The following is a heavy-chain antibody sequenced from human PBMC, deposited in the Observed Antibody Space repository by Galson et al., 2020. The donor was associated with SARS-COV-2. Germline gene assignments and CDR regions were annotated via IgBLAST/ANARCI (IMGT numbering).Heavy chain of an antibody. Sequence: ASETLSLTCAVSGGSITSAGYYWGWIRQHPEKGLQWIGYFHHNANTFYNPSLKSRVTISFDTSQNEFSLKVTSMTAADTAVYYCARVVKNSTNRLGVPRGAHLDVWGKGTLVTVSA. CDR1: GGSITSAGYY. D-gene: IGHD2-2*01. V-gene: IGHV4-31*11. CDR3: ARVVKNSTNRLGVPRGAHLDV. CDR2: FHHNANT. J-gene: IGHJ4*02.